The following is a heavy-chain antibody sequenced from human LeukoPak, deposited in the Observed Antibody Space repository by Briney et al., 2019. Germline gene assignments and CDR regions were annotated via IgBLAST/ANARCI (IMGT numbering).Heavy chain of an antibody. D-gene: IGHD2-2*01. J-gene: IGHJ6*02. Sequence: GGSLRLSCAASGFTFSSYNMNWVRQAPGKGLEWVSSISSTSTYIYYADSVKGRLTISRDNAKNSLYLQMNSLRAEDTAVYYCAKDPSSTSPMDVWGQGATVTVSS. CDR1: GFTFSSYN. CDR2: ISSTSTYI. CDR3: AKDPSSTSPMDV. V-gene: IGHV3-21*04.